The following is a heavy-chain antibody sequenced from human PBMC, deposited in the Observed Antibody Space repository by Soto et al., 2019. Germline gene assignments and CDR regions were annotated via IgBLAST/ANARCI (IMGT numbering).Heavy chain of an antibody. Sequence: PGGSLRLSCAASGFTFSNAWMSWVRQAPGKGLEWVGRIKSKTDGGTTDYAAPVKGRFTISRDDSKNTLYLQMNSLKTEDTAVYYCTTYPSGYYNYYYYYGMDVWGQGTTVTVSS. CDR3: TTYPSGYYNYYYYYGMDV. D-gene: IGHD3-3*01. CDR1: GFTFSNAW. V-gene: IGHV3-15*01. CDR2: IKSKTDGGTT. J-gene: IGHJ6*02.